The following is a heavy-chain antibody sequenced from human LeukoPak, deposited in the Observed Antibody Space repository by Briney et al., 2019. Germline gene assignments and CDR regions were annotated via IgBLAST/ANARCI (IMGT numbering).Heavy chain of an antibody. Sequence: SETLSLTCIVSGDSISGHYWSWIRQPPGKGLEWIGYIYYSGSTNYNPSLKSRVTISVDTSKNQFSLKLSSVTAADTAVYYCARLGYYGSGSYGAIPYYYYYGMDVWGQGTTVTVSS. V-gene: IGHV4-59*08. CDR2: IYYSGST. D-gene: IGHD3-10*01. CDR3: ARLGYYGSGSYGAIPYYYYYGMDV. J-gene: IGHJ6*02. CDR1: GDSISGHY.